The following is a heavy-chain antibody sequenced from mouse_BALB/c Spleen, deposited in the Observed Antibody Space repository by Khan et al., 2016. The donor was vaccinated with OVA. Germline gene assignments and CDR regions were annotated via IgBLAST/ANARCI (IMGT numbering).Heavy chain of an antibody. V-gene: IGHV1-4*01. CDR2: INPRSDYT. CDR3: ARRTTGYAMDY. CDR1: GYTFTSNT. D-gene: IGHD2-14*01. J-gene: IGHJ4*01. Sequence: QVQLKQSGAELSRPGASVKMSCKASGYTFTSNTMHWVKQRPRQGLEWIGYINPRSDYTIYSQKFKDKATLTADISSSTAYMQLSSLTSDDSAVYYCARRTTGYAMDYWGQGTSVTVSS.